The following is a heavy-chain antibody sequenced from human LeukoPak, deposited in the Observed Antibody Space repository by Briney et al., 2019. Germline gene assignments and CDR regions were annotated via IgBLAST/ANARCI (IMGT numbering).Heavy chain of an antibody. CDR2: IYTSGST. CDR1: GGSISSNY. D-gene: IGHD6-13*01. Sequence: SETLSLTCTVSGGSISSNYWNWIRPPAGKGLEWIGRIYTSGSTNYNPSLKSRVTMSVDTSKTQFSLMVSSVTAANTAVYYCSGERSSSYYAFDYWGQGTLVTVST. V-gene: IGHV4-4*07. CDR3: SGERSSSYYAFDY. J-gene: IGHJ4*02.